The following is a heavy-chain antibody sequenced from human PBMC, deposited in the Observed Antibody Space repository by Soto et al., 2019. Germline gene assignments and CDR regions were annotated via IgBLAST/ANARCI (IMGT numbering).Heavy chain of an antibody. CDR1: GYTFTGYY. CDR3: ARDLNDRGSTSSPTHWFDP. D-gene: IGHD2-2*01. Sequence: ASVKVSCKASGYTFTGYYMHWVRQAPGQGLEWMGWINPNSGDTNYAQKLQGRVTMTTDTSTSTAYMELRSLRSDDTAVYYCARDLNDRGSTSSPTHWFDPWGQGTLVTVSS. V-gene: IGHV1-2*02. CDR2: INPNSGDT. J-gene: IGHJ5*02.